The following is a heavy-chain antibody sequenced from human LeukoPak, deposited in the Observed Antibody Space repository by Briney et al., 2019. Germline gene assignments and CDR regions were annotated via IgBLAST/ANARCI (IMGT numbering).Heavy chain of an antibody. Sequence: SETLSLTCTVSGGSLHSYYWSWLRQPPGKGLEWIGYIYYSGSTNYNPSLNSRVAISVDTSKNQFSLKLSSVTAADTAVYYCARDLRGSSCYDYWGQGTLVTVSS. D-gene: IGHD2-2*01. CDR1: GGSLHSYY. CDR2: IYYSGST. V-gene: IGHV4-59*01. J-gene: IGHJ4*02. CDR3: ARDLRGSSCYDY.